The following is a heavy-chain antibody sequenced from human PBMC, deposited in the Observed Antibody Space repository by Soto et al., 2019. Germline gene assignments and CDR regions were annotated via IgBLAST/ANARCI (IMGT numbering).Heavy chain of an antibody. CDR3: ARDIGSYAYGEGY. D-gene: IGHD3-10*01. CDR2: VYSSGTT. CDR1: GGSINSYW. J-gene: IGHJ4*02. Sequence: SETLSLTCSVSGGSINSYWWSWIRQPAGKGLEWIGRVYSSGTTDYNPSLNSRATMSVETSKNQFSLKLSSVTAADTTVYYCARDIGSYAYGEGYWGQGIQVTVSS. V-gene: IGHV4-4*07.